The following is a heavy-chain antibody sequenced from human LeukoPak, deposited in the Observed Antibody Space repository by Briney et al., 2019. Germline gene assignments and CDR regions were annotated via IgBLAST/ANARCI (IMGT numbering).Heavy chain of an antibody. Sequence: PGGSLRLSCKVSGFTFDDYVVSWFRQAPGKGLEWVTFIRTKYYGGKIDYAASVRGRFTLSTDDSKSVAYLQMNSVKIEDTAVYFCARARDYGDLPYRFDSWGRGTLVTVSS. CDR1: GFTFDDYV. J-gene: IGHJ4*02. CDR3: ARARDYGDLPYRFDS. CDR2: IRTKYYGGKI. V-gene: IGHV3-49*03. D-gene: IGHD4-17*01.